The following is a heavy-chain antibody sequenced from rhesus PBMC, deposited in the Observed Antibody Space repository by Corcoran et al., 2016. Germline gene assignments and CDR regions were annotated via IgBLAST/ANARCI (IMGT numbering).Heavy chain of an antibody. Sequence: EVQLVESGGGLAKPGGSLRLSCAASGFTFSSYWMNWVRPAQEKGLEWFSAINSGGGSTYYAEYVKCRFTISRDNTKNTLSLQMNSLRAEDTAVYYCAKDGGSWNNPEYFEFWGQGALVTVSS. CDR3: AKDGGSWNNPEYFEF. CDR1: GFTFSSYW. D-gene: IGHD1-20*01. V-gene: IGHV3S25*01. CDR2: INSGGGST. J-gene: IGHJ1*01.